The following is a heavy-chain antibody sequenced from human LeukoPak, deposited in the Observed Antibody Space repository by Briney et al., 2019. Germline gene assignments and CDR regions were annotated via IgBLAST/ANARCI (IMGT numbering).Heavy chain of an antibody. CDR1: ADYISSYY. CDR2: VHYSGST. V-gene: IGHV4-59*01. J-gene: IGHJ5*02. Sequence: SETLSLTCNVSADYISSYYWSWIRQFPGGGLEWIGYVHYSGSTNSNPSLKSRVTMPVDTSKNHFSLKLTSVTAADTAVHFCARGYADFFTWGQGILVTVSS. D-gene: IGHD2-8*01. CDR3: ARGYADFFT.